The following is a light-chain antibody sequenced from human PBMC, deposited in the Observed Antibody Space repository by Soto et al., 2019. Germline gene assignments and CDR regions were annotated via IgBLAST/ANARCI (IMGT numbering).Light chain of an antibody. CDR1: SGSIASNY. CDR3: QSYDSSNVV. V-gene: IGLV6-57*02. Sequence: NFMLTQPHSVSESPGKTVTISCTGSSGSIASNYVQWYQQRPGSAPTTVIYEDNQRPSGVPDRFSGSIDSSSNSASLNISGLKTEDEDDYYCQSYDSSNVVFGGGTKLTVL. CDR2: EDN. J-gene: IGLJ2*01.